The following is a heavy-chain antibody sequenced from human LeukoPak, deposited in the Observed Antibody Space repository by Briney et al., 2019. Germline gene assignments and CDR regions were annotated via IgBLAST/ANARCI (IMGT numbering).Heavy chain of an antibody. V-gene: IGHV3-30*03. CDR3: TTILLEVGGDY. CDR1: GFTFSSDG. Sequence: GGALRLSCVASGFTFSSDGMHRVRRAPAKGLERVAMISYDGSDKYYAESVQGRFTISRDNSKNTLYLQMNSLRDEDTAMYSCTTILLEVGGDYWGQGTLVTVSS. J-gene: IGHJ4*02. CDR2: ISYDGSDK. D-gene: IGHD3-16*01.